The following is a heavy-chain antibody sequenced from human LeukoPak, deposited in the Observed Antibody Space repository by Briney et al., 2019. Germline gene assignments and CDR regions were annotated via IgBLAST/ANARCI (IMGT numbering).Heavy chain of an antibody. CDR1: GYTFASYG. V-gene: IGHV1-18*01. Sequence: ASVKVSCKASGYTFASYGISWVRQAPGQGLEWMGWISAYNGNTNYAQKLQGRVTMTTDTSTSTACMELRSLRSDDTAVYYCARRPDYGEAFDIWGQGTMVTVSS. J-gene: IGHJ3*02. CDR2: ISAYNGNT. CDR3: ARRPDYGEAFDI. D-gene: IGHD4-17*01.